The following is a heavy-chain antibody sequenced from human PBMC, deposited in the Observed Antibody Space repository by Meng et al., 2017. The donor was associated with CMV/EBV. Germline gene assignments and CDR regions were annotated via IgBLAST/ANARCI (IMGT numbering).Heavy chain of an antibody. CDR2: ISYDGSNK. J-gene: IGHJ4*02. CDR3: ARDWSYGSGSYLVY. D-gene: IGHD3-10*01. CDR1: GFNFSSNA. V-gene: IGHV3-30*04. Sequence: AYGFNFSSNAVHGLRRAPGKGLEWVAVISYDGSNKYYADSVKGRFTISRDNSKNTLYLQMNSLRAEDTAVYYCARDWSYGSGSYLVYWGQGTLVTVSS.